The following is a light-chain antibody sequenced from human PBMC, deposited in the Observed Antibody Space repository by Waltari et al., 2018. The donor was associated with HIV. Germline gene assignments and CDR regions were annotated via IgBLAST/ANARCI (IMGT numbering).Light chain of an antibody. CDR3: TSYISSSSPV. V-gene: IGLV2-14*01. CDR1: SNDLRNSNS. CDR2: EVS. J-gene: IGLJ3*02. Sequence: QSALTQPASVSGSPGQSITISCTGTSNDLRNSNSVSWYHHHPGKAPKVIIYEVSNRPSGVSSRFSGSISANTASLTISGLQAEDEADYFCTSYISSSSPVFGGGTKVTVL.